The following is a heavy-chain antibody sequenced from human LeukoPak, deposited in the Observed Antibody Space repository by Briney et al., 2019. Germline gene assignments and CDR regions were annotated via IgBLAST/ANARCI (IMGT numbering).Heavy chain of an antibody. J-gene: IGHJ6*03. D-gene: IGHD6-19*01. Sequence: ASVKVSCKASGYTFTGYYIHWVRQAPGQGLEWMGWINPNSGGTNNAQKFQGRVTMTTDTSISTAYMELRSLRSDDTAVYYCARGGYSSGWHPSYYYYMDVWGKGTTVTVSS. CDR3: ARGGYSSGWHPSYYYYMDV. CDR1: GYTFTGYY. CDR2: INPNSGGT. V-gene: IGHV1-2*02.